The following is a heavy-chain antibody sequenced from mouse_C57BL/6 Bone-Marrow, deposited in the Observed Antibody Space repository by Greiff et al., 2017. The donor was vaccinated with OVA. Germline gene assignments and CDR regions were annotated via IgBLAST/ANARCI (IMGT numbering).Heavy chain of an antibody. CDR1: GYTFTSYW. V-gene: IGHV1-69*01. CDR3: AREERNYYFDY. Sequence: QVQLQQPGAELVMPGASVKLSCKASGYTFTSYWMHWVKQRPGQGLEWIGEIDPSDSDTNYNQKFKGKSTLTVDKSSSTAYMQLSSLTSEDSAVYYCAREERNYYFDYWGQGTTVTVSS. CDR2: IDPSDSDT. J-gene: IGHJ2*01.